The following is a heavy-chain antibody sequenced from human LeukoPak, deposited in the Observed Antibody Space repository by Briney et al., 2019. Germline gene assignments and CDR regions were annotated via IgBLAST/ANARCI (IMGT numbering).Heavy chain of an antibody. CDR2: INHSGST. CDR3: ARARGGYQLLRVYNWFDP. J-gene: IGHJ5*02. D-gene: IGHD2-2*01. Sequence: SETLSLTCAVYGGSFSGYYWSWIRQPPGKGLEWIGEINHSGSTDYNPSLKSRVTISVDTSKNQFSLKLSSVTAADTAVYYCARARGGYQLLRVYNWFDPWGQGTLVTVSS. V-gene: IGHV4-34*01. CDR1: GGSFSGYY.